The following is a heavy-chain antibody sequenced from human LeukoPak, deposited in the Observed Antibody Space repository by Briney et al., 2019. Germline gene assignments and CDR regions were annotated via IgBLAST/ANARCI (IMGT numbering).Heavy chain of an antibody. CDR1: GFTFSNFW. CDR3: ARSLGYCSGGSCFPFDY. V-gene: IGHV3-7*01. D-gene: IGHD2-15*01. Sequence: GGSLRLSCAASGFTFSNFWMTWVRQAPGKWLEWVANIRQDGSEIYYVDSVRGRFTISRDNADNSLYLQMNSLRAEDTAVYYCARSLGYCSGGSCFPFDYWGQGTLVTVFS. CDR2: IRQDGSEI. J-gene: IGHJ4*02.